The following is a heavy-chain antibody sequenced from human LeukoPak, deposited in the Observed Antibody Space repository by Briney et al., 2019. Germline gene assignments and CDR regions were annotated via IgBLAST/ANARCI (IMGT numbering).Heavy chain of an antibody. J-gene: IGHJ6*02. CDR3: ARDPYCSGGSCYKEYYYYYGMDV. CDR1: GFTFSSYS. V-gene: IGHV3-48*04. D-gene: IGHD2-15*01. Sequence: PGGSLRLSCAASGFTFSSYSMNWVRQAPGKGLEWVSYISSSSSTIYYADSVKGRFTISRDNAKNSLYLQMNSLRAEDTAVYYCARDPYCSGGSCYKEYYYYYGMDVWGQGTTVTVSS. CDR2: ISSSSSTI.